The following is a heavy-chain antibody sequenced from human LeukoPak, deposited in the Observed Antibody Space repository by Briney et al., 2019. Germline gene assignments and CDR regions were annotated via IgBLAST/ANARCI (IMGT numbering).Heavy chain of an antibody. CDR3: ARDGSGLAVRGWFDF. Sequence: GGSLRLSCVASGFTFNKYGVHWVRQAPGKGLEWVAVIWYDGRNEYYADSVKGRLAISRDNDKNTVNLQMDSLRAEDTAVYYCARDGSGLAVRGWFDFWGQGTLVTVSS. CDR2: IWYDGRNE. D-gene: IGHD3-10*01. V-gene: IGHV3-33*01. J-gene: IGHJ5*01. CDR1: GFTFNKYG.